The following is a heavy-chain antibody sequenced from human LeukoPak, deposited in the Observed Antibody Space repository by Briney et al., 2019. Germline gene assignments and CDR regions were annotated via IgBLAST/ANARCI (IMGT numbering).Heavy chain of an antibody. J-gene: IGHJ4*02. CDR1: GYTFTSYD. CDR3: AGVMGIGGEPKTFDY. Sequence: ASVKVSCKASGYTFTSYDINWVRQATGQGLEWMGWMNPNSGNTGYAQKFQGRVTITRNTSISTAYMELSSLRSEDTAVYYCAGVMGIGGEPKTFDYWGQGTLVTVSS. D-gene: IGHD3-16*01. CDR2: MNPNSGNT. V-gene: IGHV1-8*03.